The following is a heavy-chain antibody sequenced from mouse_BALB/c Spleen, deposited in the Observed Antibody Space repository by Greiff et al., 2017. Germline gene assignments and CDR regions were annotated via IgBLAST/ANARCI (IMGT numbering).Heavy chain of an antibody. Sequence: DVKLVESGPGLVKPSQSLSLTCNVTGYSITSDYAWNWIRQFPGNKLEWMGSISYSGSTSYNPYLKSRISITRDTSKNQFFLQLNSVTTEDTATYYCARNDGDYFFAYWGPGTLVTVSA. V-gene: IGHV3-2*02. CDR1: GYSITSDYA. J-gene: IGHJ3*01. CDR2: ISYSGST. D-gene: IGHD2-3*01. CDR3: ARNDGDYFFAY.